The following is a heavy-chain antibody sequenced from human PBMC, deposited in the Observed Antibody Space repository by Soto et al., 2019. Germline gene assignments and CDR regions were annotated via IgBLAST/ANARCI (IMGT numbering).Heavy chain of an antibody. CDR2: IWYDGSNK. D-gene: IGHD5-18*01. CDR3: ARDGGYSYGVFDY. Sequence: PGGSLRLSCAASGFTFSSYGMHWVRQAPGKGLEWVAVIWYDGSNKYYADSVKGRFTISRDNSKNTLYLQMNSLRAEDTAVYYCARDGGYSYGVFDYWGQGTLVTVSS. CDR1: GFTFSSYG. J-gene: IGHJ4*02. V-gene: IGHV3-33*01.